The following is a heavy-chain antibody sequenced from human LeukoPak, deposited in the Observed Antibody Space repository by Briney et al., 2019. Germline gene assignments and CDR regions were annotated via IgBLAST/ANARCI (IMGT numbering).Heavy chain of an antibody. Sequence: GGSLRLSCGASGFIFSNYAMNWVRQAPGKGLEWVSGISNSGGSAYYADSVKGRFTISRDNSRNTLYLQMNSLRAEDTAVYYCAKGLRLGELSSGFDYWGQGTLVTVSS. J-gene: IGHJ4*02. D-gene: IGHD3-16*02. V-gene: IGHV3-23*01. CDR1: GFIFSNYA. CDR3: AKGLRLGELSSGFDY. CDR2: ISNSGGSA.